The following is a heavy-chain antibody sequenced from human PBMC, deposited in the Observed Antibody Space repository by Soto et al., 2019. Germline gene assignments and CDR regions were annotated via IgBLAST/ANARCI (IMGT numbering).Heavy chain of an antibody. CDR1: GFSLSTSGVG. CDR3: AHSETWLSSSWYEPWFDP. D-gene: IGHD6-13*01. Sequence: SGPTLVNPTQTLTLTCTFSGFSLSTSGVGVGWIRQPPGKALEWLALIYWNDDKRYSPSLKSRLTITKDTSKNQVVLTMTNMDPVDTATYYCAHSETWLSSSWYEPWFDPWGQGTLVTLSS. J-gene: IGHJ5*02. V-gene: IGHV2-5*01. CDR2: IYWNDDK.